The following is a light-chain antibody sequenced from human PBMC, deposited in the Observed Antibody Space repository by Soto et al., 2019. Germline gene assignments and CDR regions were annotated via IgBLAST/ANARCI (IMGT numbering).Light chain of an antibody. V-gene: IGKV3-20*01. CDR1: QSVSSNY. CDR3: QQYTNWPPIT. CDR2: GAF. J-gene: IGKJ5*01. Sequence: EIVLTQSPGTLSLSPGARATLSCRASQSVSSNYLAWYQQKPGQAPRLLIYGAFSRATGIPARFSGSGSGADFTLTISNLQSEDFAVYYCQQYTNWPPITFGQGTRLEIK.